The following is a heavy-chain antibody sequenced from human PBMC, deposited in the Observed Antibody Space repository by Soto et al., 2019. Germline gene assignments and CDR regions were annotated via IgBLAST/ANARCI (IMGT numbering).Heavy chain of an antibody. D-gene: IGHD3-16*01. CDR2: IIPIFGTA. J-gene: IGHJ3*02. Sequence: SVKVSCKASGGTFSSYATSWVRQAPGQGLEWMGGIIPIFGTANYAQKFQGRVTITADESTSTAYMELSSLRSEDTAVYYCARDSCYADTCYDDAFDIWGQGTMVTVSS. V-gene: IGHV1-69*13. CDR1: GGTFSSYA. CDR3: ARDSCYADTCYDDAFDI.